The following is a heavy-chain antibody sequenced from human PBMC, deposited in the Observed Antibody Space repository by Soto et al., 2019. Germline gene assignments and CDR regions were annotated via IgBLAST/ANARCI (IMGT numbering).Heavy chain of an antibody. CDR1: GYTFTSYY. J-gene: IGHJ6*02. CDR3: ARGGWYSYGPDYYYYGMDV. D-gene: IGHD5-18*01. V-gene: IGHV1-46*01. Sequence: GASVKVSCKASGYTFTSYYMHWVRQAPGQGLEWMGIINPSGGSTSYAQKFQGRVTMTRDTSTSTVYMELSSLRSEDTAVYYWARGGWYSYGPDYYYYGMDVWGQGTTVTVSS. CDR2: INPSGGST.